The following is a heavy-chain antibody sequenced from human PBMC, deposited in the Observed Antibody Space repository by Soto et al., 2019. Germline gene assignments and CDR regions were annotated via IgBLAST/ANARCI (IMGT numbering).Heavy chain of an antibody. D-gene: IGHD4-17*01. Sequence: QVQLQESGPGLVKPSQTLSLTCTVSGGSISSGSYCWSWIRQHPGKGLEWIGYIYYSGSTYYNPSLTSRVTISVDMSKSQSSLKLSSVTAADTAVYYCAIAVTTVTTYDYWGQGTLVTVSS. V-gene: IGHV4-31*03. CDR3: AIAVTTVTTYDY. CDR1: GGSISSGSYC. CDR2: IYYSGST. J-gene: IGHJ4*02.